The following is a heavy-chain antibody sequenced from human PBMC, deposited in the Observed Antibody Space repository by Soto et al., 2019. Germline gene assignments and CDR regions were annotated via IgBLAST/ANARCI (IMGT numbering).Heavy chain of an antibody. CDR2: IYYSGST. CDR3: ARHLVRPRRYFDY. D-gene: IGHD6-13*01. CDR1: GGSTSSSSYY. V-gene: IGHV4-39*01. J-gene: IGHJ4*02. Sequence: SETLSLTCTVSGGSTSSSSYYWGWIRQPPGKGLEWIGSIYYSGSTYYNPSLKSRVTISVDTSKNQFSLKLSSVTAADTAVYYCARHLVRPRRYFDYWGQGTLVTVSS.